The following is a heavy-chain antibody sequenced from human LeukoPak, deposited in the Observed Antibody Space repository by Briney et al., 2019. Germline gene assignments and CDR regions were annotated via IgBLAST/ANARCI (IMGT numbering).Heavy chain of an antibody. V-gene: IGHV1-18*01. D-gene: IGHD3-22*01. J-gene: IGHJ4*02. Sequence: ASVKVSCKASGYTFTSYGISWVRQAPGQGLEWMGWISAYNGNTNYAQKFQGRVTITADESTSTAYMELSSLRSEDTAVYYCARVGYYDSSGYYPPDYWGQGTLVTVSS. CDR2: ISAYNGNT. CDR1: GYTFTSYG. CDR3: ARVGYYDSSGYYPPDY.